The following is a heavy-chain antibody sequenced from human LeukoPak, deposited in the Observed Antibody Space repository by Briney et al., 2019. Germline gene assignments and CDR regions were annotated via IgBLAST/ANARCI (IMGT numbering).Heavy chain of an antibody. CDR3: ARARYCSDTSCYAFEY. Sequence: TSETLSLTCTVSGGSISTYYWTWIRQPPGKGLEWIGYIYFTGSTKYNPSLKSRVTMSVDTSKRQFALNLSSVTAADTAVYYCARARYCSDTSCYAFEYSGQGTLVTVSS. J-gene: IGHJ4*02. D-gene: IGHD2-2*01. CDR1: GGSISTYY. CDR2: IYFTGST. V-gene: IGHV4-59*01.